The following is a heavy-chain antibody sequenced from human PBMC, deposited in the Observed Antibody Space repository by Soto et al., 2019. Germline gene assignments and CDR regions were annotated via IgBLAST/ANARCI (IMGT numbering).Heavy chain of an antibody. CDR2: IYYSGST. Sequence: SETLSLTCTVSGDSISRYYWSWIRQPPGKGLEWIGYIYYSGSTNYNPSLRSRVTISVDTSKNQFSLKLSSVTAADTAVYYCARGEWCSYYYYGLDVWGQGTTVTVSS. J-gene: IGHJ6*02. CDR3: ARGEWCSYYYYGLDV. CDR1: GDSISRYY. V-gene: IGHV4-59*01. D-gene: IGHD2-8*02.